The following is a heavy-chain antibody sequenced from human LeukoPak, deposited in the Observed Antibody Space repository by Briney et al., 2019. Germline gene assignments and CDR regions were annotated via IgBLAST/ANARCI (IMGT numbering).Heavy chain of an antibody. CDR3: ARDLSPHLDEDTMIVTNWFDP. CDR2: INPNSGGT. D-gene: IGHD3-22*01. J-gene: IGHJ5*02. CDR1: GYTFTGYY. V-gene: IGHV1-2*02. Sequence: ASVKVSCKASGYTFTGYYMHWVRQAPGQGLEWMGWINPNSGGTNYAQKFQGRVTMTRDTSISTAYMELSRLRSDDTAVYYCARDLSPHLDEDTMIVTNWFDPWGQGTLVTVSS.